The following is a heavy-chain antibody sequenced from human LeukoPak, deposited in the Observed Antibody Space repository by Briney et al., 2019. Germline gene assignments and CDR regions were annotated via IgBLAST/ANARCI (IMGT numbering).Heavy chain of an antibody. V-gene: IGHV3-23*01. CDR3: AKDKSYGSGSYQFDF. D-gene: IGHD3-10*01. J-gene: IGHJ4*02. CDR1: GFTFSSYA. Sequence: GGSLRLSCAASGFTFSSYAMSWVRQAPGKGLEWVSGITGSGGSTHYSDSVDGRFTNSRDNSNNMLYLQMSSLRADDTAVYYCAKDKSYGSGSYQFDFWGQGTLVTVSS. CDR2: ITGSGGST.